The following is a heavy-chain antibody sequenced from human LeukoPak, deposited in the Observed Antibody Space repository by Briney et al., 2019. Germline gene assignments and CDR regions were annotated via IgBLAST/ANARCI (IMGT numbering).Heavy chain of an antibody. V-gene: IGHV3-21*01. J-gene: IGHJ6*03. Sequence: GGSLRLSCAASGFTFSSYSMNWVRQAPGKGLEWVSSISSSSSYIYYADSVKGRFTISRDNAKNSLYLQMNSLRAEDTAVYYCARGGGATHYYYYYYMDVWGKGTTVTVSS. CDR2: ISSSSSYI. CDR3: ARGGGATHYYYYYYMDV. D-gene: IGHD1-26*01. CDR1: GFTFSSYS.